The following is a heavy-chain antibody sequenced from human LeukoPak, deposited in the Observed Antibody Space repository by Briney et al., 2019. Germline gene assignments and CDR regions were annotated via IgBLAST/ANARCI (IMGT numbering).Heavy chain of an antibody. D-gene: IGHD3-10*01. CDR1: GGSISSGGYS. CDR2: IYHSGST. Sequence: PSETLSLTCAVSGGSISSGGYSWSWIRQPPGKGLEWIGYIYHSGSTYYNPPLKSRVTISVDRSKNQFSLKLSSVTAADTAVYYCARAAVTMVRGVPYYYYGMDVWGQGTTVTVSS. CDR3: ARAAVTMVRGVPYYYYGMDV. V-gene: IGHV4-30-2*01. J-gene: IGHJ6*02.